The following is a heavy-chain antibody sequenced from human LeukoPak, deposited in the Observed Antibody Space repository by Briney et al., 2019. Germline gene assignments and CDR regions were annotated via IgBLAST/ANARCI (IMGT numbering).Heavy chain of an antibody. Sequence: PGGSLRLSCVASGFSFSNYWMSWVHQAPGKGPEWVASIKQDGSEKFYVDSVKGRFTISKDNAKNSLYLQMNSLRAEDTAVYYCAREDHSKYEYWGQGTLVTVSS. CDR1: GFSFSNYW. CDR2: IKQDGSEK. CDR3: AREDHSKYEY. D-gene: IGHD4-11*01. V-gene: IGHV3-7*01. J-gene: IGHJ4*02.